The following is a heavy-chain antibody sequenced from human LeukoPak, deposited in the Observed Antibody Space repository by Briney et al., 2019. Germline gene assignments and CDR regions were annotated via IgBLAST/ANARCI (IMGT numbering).Heavy chain of an antibody. CDR1: GFTFSSYS. Sequence: GGSLRLSCAASGFTFSSYSMNWVRQAPGKGLEWVSSISSSSSYIYYADSVKGRFTISRDNAKNSLYLQMNSLRAEDTAVYYCARDEVGATAAYCWGQGTLVTVSS. D-gene: IGHD1-26*01. J-gene: IGHJ4*02. CDR2: ISSSSSYI. V-gene: IGHV3-21*01. CDR3: ARDEVGATAAYC.